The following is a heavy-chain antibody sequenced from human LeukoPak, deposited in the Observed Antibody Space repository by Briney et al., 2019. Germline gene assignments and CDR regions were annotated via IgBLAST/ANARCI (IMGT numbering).Heavy chain of an antibody. CDR1: GGSISSTIYY. J-gene: IGHJ4*02. CDR2: IYYSGNT. CDR3: TSLKAAAGLD. D-gene: IGHD6-13*01. V-gene: IGHV4-39*01. Sequence: SEPVSLPCTVSGGSISSTIYYWGRIRRPPGKGLEWIGNIYYSGNTSYNPSLKGRVTISVDTSKNQFSLKLSSVTATDTGVYYCTSLKAAAGLDWGQGTLVTVSS.